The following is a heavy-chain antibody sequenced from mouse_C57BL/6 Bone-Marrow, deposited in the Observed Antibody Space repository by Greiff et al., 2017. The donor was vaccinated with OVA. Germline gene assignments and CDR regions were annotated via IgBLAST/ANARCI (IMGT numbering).Heavy chain of an antibody. CDR1: GYTFTSYG. Sequence: QVQLMESGAELARPGASVKLSCKASGYTFTSYGICWVKQRTGQGLEWIGEIYPRSGNTYSNEKFKGKATLTADKSSSTAYMELRSLTSEDSAVYFCARRLGRGGYYFDYWGQGTTLTVSS. CDR3: ARRLGRGGYYFDY. CDR2: IYPRSGNT. D-gene: IGHD4-1*01. J-gene: IGHJ2*01. V-gene: IGHV1-81*01.